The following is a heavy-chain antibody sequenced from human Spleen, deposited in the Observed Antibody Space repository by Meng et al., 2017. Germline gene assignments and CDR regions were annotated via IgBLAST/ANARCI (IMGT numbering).Heavy chain of an antibody. CDR2: FVNYGDT. Sequence: QVPWVQSGAEVRRPGASLKVSCKGSDYTFSGYGVCWVRQAPGQGLEWMGWFVNYGDTYPAPKFQDRVTMTTDTHTNTVFMELRSLTSDDTAVYYCVRGTPGRSYCDYWGQGTLVTVSS. J-gene: IGHJ4*02. CDR3: VRGTPGRSYCDY. D-gene: IGHD3-10*01. V-gene: IGHV1-18*01. CDR1: DYTFSGYG.